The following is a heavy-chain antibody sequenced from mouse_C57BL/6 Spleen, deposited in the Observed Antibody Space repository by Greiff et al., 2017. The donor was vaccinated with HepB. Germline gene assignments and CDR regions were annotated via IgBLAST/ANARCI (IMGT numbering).Heavy chain of an antibody. D-gene: IGHD1-1*01. CDR1: GYTFTSYW. CDR3: ASLSITTVVATGYFDY. CDR2: IYPGSGST. J-gene: IGHJ2*01. Sequence: QVQLQQPGAELVKPGASVKMSCKASGYTFTSYWITWVKQRPGQGLEWIGDIYPGSGSTNYNEKFKSKATLTVDTSSSTAYMQLSSLTSEDSAVYYCASLSITTVVATGYFDYWGQGTTLTVSS. V-gene: IGHV1-55*01.